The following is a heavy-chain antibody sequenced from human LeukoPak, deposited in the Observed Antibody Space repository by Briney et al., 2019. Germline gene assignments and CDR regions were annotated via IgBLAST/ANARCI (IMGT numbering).Heavy chain of an antibody. J-gene: IGHJ3*02. CDR3: ATQASYYDILTGYFPDAFDI. D-gene: IGHD3-9*01. Sequence: ASVKVSCKASGYTFTSYAMNWVRQAPGQGLEWMGWINTNTGNPTYAQGFTGRFVFSLDTSVSTAYLQISSLKAEDTAVYYCATQASYYDILTGYFPDAFDIWGQGTMVTVSS. CDR2: INTNTGNP. CDR1: GYTFTSYA. V-gene: IGHV7-4-1*02.